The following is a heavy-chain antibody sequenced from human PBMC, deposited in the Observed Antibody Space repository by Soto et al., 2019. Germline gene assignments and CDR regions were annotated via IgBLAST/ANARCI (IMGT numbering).Heavy chain of an antibody. D-gene: IGHD6-13*01. J-gene: IGHJ4*02. CDR3: TRGPRPSSAGTGAY. CDR1: GGSMSSHY. V-gene: IGHV4-59*11. Sequence: PSETLSLTCTVSGGSMSSHYWTWLRQPPGKGLEWIGYISYSGSTYYNPSLKSRVTISADTSRSQFSLKLSSVIAADTAVYYCTRGPRPSSAGTGAYWGQGTLVTVSS. CDR2: ISYSGST.